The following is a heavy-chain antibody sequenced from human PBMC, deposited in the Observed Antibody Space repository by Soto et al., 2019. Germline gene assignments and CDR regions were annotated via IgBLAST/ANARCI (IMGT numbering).Heavy chain of an antibody. J-gene: IGHJ4*02. D-gene: IGHD5-12*01. Sequence: GGSLRLSCAASGFTFSSYAMHWVRQAPGKGLEYVSAISSNGGSTYYANSVKGRFTISRDNSKNTLYLQMGSLRAEDMAVYYCASLFVGGYEDFDYWGQGTLVTVS. V-gene: IGHV3-64*01. CDR2: ISSNGGST. CDR3: ASLFVGGYEDFDY. CDR1: GFTFSSYA.